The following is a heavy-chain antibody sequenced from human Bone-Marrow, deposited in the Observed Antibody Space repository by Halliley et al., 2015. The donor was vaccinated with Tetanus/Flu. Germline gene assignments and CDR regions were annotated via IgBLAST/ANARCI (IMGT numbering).Heavy chain of an antibody. V-gene: IGHV4-59*01. J-gene: IGHJ6*02. CDR1: GDSISSYY. Sequence: TLSLTCTVSGDSISSYYWSWIRQSPGMGLEWIGHIYYSGTTSYNPSLKSRVTISLDTSKNQFSLKLNSVTAADTAVYYCARDRSLPNLGFSYGMDVWGQGATLPVPS. D-gene: IGHD3-16*02. CDR2: IYYSGTT. CDR3: ARDRSLPNLGFSYGMDV.